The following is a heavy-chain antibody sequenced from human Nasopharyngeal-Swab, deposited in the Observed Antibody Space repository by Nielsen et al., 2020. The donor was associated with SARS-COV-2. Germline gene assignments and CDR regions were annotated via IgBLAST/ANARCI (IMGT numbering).Heavy chain of an antibody. CDR3: ARTGGLAAAGLDY. D-gene: IGHD6-13*01. CDR1: GFTFSSYA. Sequence: GESLKISCAASGFTFSSYAMHWVRQAPGKGLEWVAVISYDGSNKYYADSVKGRFTISRDNSKNTPYLQMNSLRAEDTAVYYCARTGGLAAAGLDYWGQGTLVTVSS. J-gene: IGHJ4*02. V-gene: IGHV3-30*04. CDR2: ISYDGSNK.